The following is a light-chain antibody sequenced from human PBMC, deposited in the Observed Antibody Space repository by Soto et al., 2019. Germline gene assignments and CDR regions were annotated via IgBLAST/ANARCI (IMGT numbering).Light chain of an antibody. J-gene: IGKJ1*01. Sequence: DIQMTQSPSSLSASVGDRVTITCRASQSIGDFLNWYQQTPGKAPKLLIFGASNLHIGVPSRFSGSGSGTEFTLTINTLQREDFATYYCQESFFTLGTFGRGTKVDI. CDR3: QESFFTLGT. CDR1: QSIGDF. CDR2: GAS. V-gene: IGKV1-39*01.